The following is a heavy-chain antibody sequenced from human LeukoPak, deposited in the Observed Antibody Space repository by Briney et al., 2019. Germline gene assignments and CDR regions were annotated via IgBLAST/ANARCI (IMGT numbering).Heavy chain of an antibody. D-gene: IGHD1-14*01. Sequence: ASVKVSCKASGYTFTGHYMHWVRQAPGQGLEWMGWINSNSGDTNYAQKFQGRVTMTRDTSISTAYMELSRLRSDDTAVYYCARGENPVPEEYFDYWGQGTLVT. CDR1: GYTFTGHY. V-gene: IGHV1-2*02. CDR3: ARGENPVPEEYFDY. J-gene: IGHJ4*02. CDR2: INSNSGDT.